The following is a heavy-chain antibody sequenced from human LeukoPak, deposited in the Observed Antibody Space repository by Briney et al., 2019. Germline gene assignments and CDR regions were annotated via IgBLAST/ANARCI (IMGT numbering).Heavy chain of an antibody. V-gene: IGHV3-7*03. CDR2: IKQDGSEQK. J-gene: IGHJ4*02. D-gene: IGHD3-22*01. CDR1: GSTFSSYW. Sequence: GGSLRLSCAASGSTFSSYWMSWVRQAPGKGLEWVANIKQDGSEQKKYVDSVKGRFTISRDNAKNSLYLQMNSLRAEDTAVYYCARDRGGPDSSGFDYWGQGTLVTVSS. CDR3: ARDRGGPDSSGFDY.